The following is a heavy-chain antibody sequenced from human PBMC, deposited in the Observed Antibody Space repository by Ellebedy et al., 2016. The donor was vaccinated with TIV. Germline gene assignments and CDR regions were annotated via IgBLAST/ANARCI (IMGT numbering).Heavy chain of an antibody. CDR3: ARHKPSKNWYFDL. CDR1: GGSISSYY. D-gene: IGHD3-3*02. Sequence: MPSETLSLTCTVSGGSISSYYWSWIRQPPGKGLEWIGYIYYSGSTNYSPSLKSRVTISVHTSKNQFSLNLSSVTAADTAVYYCARHKPSKNWYFDLWGRGTLVTVSS. CDR2: IYYSGST. J-gene: IGHJ2*01. V-gene: IGHV4-59*08.